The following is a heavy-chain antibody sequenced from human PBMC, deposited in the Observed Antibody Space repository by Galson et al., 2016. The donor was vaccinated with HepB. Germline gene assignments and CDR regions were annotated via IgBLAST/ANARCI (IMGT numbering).Heavy chain of an antibody. CDR1: GYSFTSYY. Sequence: QSGAEVKKPGESLRISCKGSGYSFTSYYIAWVRQMPGKGLELVGLIYPGDSDTRYSPSFQGHASISADKSTSTAYLQWNSLKTSDTAVYYCARHRAGVYYFDYWGQGTLVTVSS. V-gene: IGHV5-51*01. CDR3: ARHRAGVYYFDY. D-gene: IGHD3-10*01. J-gene: IGHJ4*02. CDR2: IYPGDSDT.